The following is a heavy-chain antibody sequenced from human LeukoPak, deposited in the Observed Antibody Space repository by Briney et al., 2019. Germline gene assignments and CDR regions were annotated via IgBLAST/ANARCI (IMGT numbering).Heavy chain of an antibody. J-gene: IGHJ4*02. CDR1: GFSFRNYA. D-gene: IGHD1-26*01. CDR3: TRDGGSFCDFDY. CDR2: INTDGRIT. V-gene: IGHV3-64*02. Sequence: GGSLGLSCVASGFSFRNYAIHWVRQAPGKGLQYVSVINTDGRITYYAVSVKGRFTISRDNSKNTVYLQMGSLRGEDMAVYYCTRDGGSFCDFDYWGQGALVTVSS.